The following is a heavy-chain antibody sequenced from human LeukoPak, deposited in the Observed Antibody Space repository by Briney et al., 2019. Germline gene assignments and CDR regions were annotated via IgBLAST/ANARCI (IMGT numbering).Heavy chain of an antibody. V-gene: IGHV3-7*04. CDR1: GFSFSNFW. CDR3: ARGDDFSGDH. D-gene: IGHD1-1*01. Sequence: PGGSLRLSCATSGFSFSNFWMSWVRQAPGRGLQWVANLHPEGNEKYHVESVKGRFTISRDNARNLLFLQMNGLRVEDTAVYYCARGDDFSGDHWGLGTLVTVSS. CDR2: LHPEGNEK. J-gene: IGHJ4*02.